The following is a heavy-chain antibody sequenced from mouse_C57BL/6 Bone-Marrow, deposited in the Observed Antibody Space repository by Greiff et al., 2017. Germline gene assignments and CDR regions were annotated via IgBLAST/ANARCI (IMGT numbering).Heavy chain of an antibody. CDR2: IYPGSGST. J-gene: IGHJ1*03. Sequence: QVQLQQPGAELVQPGASVKMSCKASGYTFTSYWITWVKQTPGQGLEWIGDIYPGSGSTNYNENVKSKATLTVDTSSSTAYMQLRSLTSEDSAVYYCSRPYYSNYRYFDVWGTGTTVTVSS. CDR1: GYTFTSYW. CDR3: SRPYYSNYRYFDV. D-gene: IGHD2-5*01. V-gene: IGHV1-55*01.